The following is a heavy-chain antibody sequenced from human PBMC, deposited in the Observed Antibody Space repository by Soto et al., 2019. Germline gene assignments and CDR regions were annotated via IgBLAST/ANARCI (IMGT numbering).Heavy chain of an antibody. CDR1: GFTFSNYA. D-gene: IGHD3-10*01. J-gene: IGHJ6*02. Sequence: GGSLRLSCAASGFTFSNYAMNWVRQAPAKGLEWVSSIGQTPTNTYYADSVKGRFTISRDSSKNTVYLQMNSLRAEDTAVYYCTRAPLNMVRGVTEYYYYYGMDVWGQGATVTVSS. CDR2: IGQTPTNT. V-gene: IGHV3-23*01. CDR3: TRAPLNMVRGVTEYYYYYGMDV.